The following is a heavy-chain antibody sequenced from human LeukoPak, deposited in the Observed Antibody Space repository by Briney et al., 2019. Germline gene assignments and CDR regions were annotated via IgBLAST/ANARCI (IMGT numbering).Heavy chain of an antibody. CDR3: AREREDDILQFDY. V-gene: IGHV1-69*13. D-gene: IGHD3-9*01. J-gene: IGHJ4*02. Sequence: ASVKVSCKASGGTFSSYAISWVRQAPGQGLEWMGGIIPIFGTANYAQKFQGRVTITADESTSTAYMELSSLRSEDTAVYYCAREREDDILQFDYWGQGTLVTVSS. CDR1: GGTFSSYA. CDR2: IIPIFGTA.